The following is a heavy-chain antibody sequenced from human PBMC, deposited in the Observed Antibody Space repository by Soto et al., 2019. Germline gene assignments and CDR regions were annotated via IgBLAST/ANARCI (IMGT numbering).Heavy chain of an antibody. CDR3: ARDHPRIVVVVAAHADKLNRFDP. J-gene: IGHJ5*02. D-gene: IGHD2-15*01. CDR1: GDSVSSNSAA. Sequence: SQTLSLTCAISGDSVSSNSAAWNWIRQSPSRGLEWLGRTYYRSKWYNDYAVSVKSRITINPDTSKNQFSLQLNSVTPEDTAVYYCARDHPRIVVVVAAHADKLNRFDPWGQGTLVTVSS. CDR2: TYYRSKWYN. V-gene: IGHV6-1*01.